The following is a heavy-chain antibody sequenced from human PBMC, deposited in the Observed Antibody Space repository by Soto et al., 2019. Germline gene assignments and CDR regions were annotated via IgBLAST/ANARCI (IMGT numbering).Heavy chain of an antibody. V-gene: IGHV4-39*01. CDR1: DDCINSDKYY. CDR2: IYYRGNA. Sequence: QLQLQESGPGLVKPSETLSLTCSVSDDCINSDKYYWGWIRQPPGKGLEWIGSIYYRGNAYYNPSLQTRVTISIDKSKSQFSLKLNSVTAADSAVYFCARLEGLATISYYFDFWGPGALVTVSS. D-gene: IGHD3-9*01. J-gene: IGHJ4*02. CDR3: ARLEGLATISYYFDF.